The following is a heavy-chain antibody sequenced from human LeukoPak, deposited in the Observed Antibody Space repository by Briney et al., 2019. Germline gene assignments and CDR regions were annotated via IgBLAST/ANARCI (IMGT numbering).Heavy chain of an antibody. Sequence: GGSRRLSCAGSGFTFSNYWMSWVRQAPGKGLEWVANIKLDGSEKFYVDSVKGRFTISRDNSKNTLYLQMNSLRAEDTAVYYCAKDFHYYDSSGYYAPLYYFDYWGQGTLVTVSS. CDR1: GFTFSNYW. CDR3: AKDFHYYDSSGYYAPLYYFDY. V-gene: IGHV3-7*01. J-gene: IGHJ4*02. CDR2: IKLDGSEK. D-gene: IGHD3-22*01.